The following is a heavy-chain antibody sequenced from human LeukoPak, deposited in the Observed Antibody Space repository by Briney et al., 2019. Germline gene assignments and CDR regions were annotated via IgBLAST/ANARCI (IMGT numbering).Heavy chain of an antibody. CDR1: GFIVSNNY. J-gene: IGHJ4*02. CDR3: ARGGEDSPLWFEPKQYHFDC. D-gene: IGHD3-10*01. CDR2: IYSGGTT. Sequence: GGSLRLSCAASGFIVSNNYMTWVRQPPGKGLEWVSAIYSGGTTYYADSVKGRFTISRDDSKNTVFLQMNSLRAEDTALYYCARGGEDSPLWFEPKQYHFDCWGQGALDTVSS. V-gene: IGHV3-53*01.